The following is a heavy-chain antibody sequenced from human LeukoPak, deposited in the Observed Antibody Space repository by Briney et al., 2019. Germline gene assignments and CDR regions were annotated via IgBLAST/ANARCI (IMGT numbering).Heavy chain of an antibody. CDR1: GFTFTSSA. J-gene: IGHJ4*02. Sequence: ASVKVSCKASGFTFTSSAVQWVRQARGQRLEWIGWIVVGSGNTNYAQKFQERVTITRDMSTSTAYMELSSLRSEDTAVYYCAAEAKGGGGSDYWGQGTLVTVSS. V-gene: IGHV1-58*01. D-gene: IGHD3-16*01. CDR2: IVVGSGNT. CDR3: AAEAKGGGGSDY.